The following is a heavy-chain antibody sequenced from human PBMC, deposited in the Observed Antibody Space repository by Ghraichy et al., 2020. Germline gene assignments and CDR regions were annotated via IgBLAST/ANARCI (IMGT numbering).Heavy chain of an antibody. Sequence: GGSLRLSWVACGFTLSDYSLNWVRQALGRGLEWVSYITSSGVTKYHAESVKGRFTIYRDNAENSLYLQMNSLRAEDTAVYYCARDFGLLSFGQLFNQSALDVWGRGTTVTVSS. J-gene: IGHJ6*02. V-gene: IGHV3-48*01. CDR3: ARDFGLLSFGQLFNQSALDV. CDR1: GFTLSDYS. CDR2: ITSSGVTK. D-gene: IGHD3-10*01.